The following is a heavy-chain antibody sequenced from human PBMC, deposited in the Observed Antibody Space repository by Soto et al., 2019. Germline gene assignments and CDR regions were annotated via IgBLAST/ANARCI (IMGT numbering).Heavy chain of an antibody. CDR3: ARFGYSTNIGIDY. CDR1: GGSMSSGGYY. CDR2: IYYSGST. Sequence: PSETLSLTCTVSGGSMSSGGYYWSWIRQHPGKGLEWIGYIYYSGSTYYNPSLKSRVTISVDTSKNQFSLKLSSVTAADTAVYYCARFGYSTNIGIDYWGQGTLVTVSS. D-gene: IGHD3-22*01. V-gene: IGHV4-31*03. J-gene: IGHJ4*02.